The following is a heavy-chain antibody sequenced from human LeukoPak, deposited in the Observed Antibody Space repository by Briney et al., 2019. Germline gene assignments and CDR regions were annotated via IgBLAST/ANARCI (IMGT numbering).Heavy chain of an antibody. CDR1: GFTFRNYA. CDR3: AKDTTGYTYGYDAFDI. J-gene: IGHJ3*02. V-gene: IGHV3-23*01. D-gene: IGHD5-18*01. Sequence: GGSLRLSCAASGFTFRNYALSWVRQAPGKGLEWVSGISGGGDGTYYADSVKGRFTISRDNSKNTVYLQMNSLRAEDTAVFYCAKDTTGYTYGYDAFDIWGQGTTVTVSS. CDR2: ISGGGDGT.